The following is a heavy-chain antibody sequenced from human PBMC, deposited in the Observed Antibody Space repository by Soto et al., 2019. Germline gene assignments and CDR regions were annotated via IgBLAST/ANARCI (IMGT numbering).Heavy chain of an antibody. J-gene: IGHJ6*02. CDR2: IYHSGST. V-gene: IGHV4-30-2*01. Sequence: PSETLSLTCAVSGGSISSGGYSWSWIRRPPGKGLEWIGYIYHSGSTYYNPSLKSRVTISVDRSKNQFSLKLSSVTAADTAVYYCARVGQLGGYGMDVWGQGTTVTVSS. CDR1: GGSISSGGYS. D-gene: IGHD3-16*01. CDR3: ARVGQLGGYGMDV.